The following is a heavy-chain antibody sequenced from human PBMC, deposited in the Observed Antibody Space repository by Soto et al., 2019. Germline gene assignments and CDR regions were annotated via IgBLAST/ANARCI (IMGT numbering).Heavy chain of an antibody. Sequence: PGGSLRLSCAASGFTFSSYDMHWVRQAPGKGLEWVAVISYDGSNKYYADSVKGRFTISRDNSKNTLYLQMDSLRAEDTAVYYCARDYSSSWYGSYYYYYGMDVWGQGTTVTVSS. J-gene: IGHJ6*02. D-gene: IGHD6-13*01. CDR2: ISYDGSNK. CDR3: ARDYSSSWYGSYYYYYGMDV. CDR1: GFTFSSYD. V-gene: IGHV3-30-3*01.